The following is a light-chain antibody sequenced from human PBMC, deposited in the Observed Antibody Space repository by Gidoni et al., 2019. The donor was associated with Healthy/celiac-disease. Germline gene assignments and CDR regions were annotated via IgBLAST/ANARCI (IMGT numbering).Light chain of an antibody. Sequence: QSVLTQPPSASGTPGQRVTISCSGSSSNIGSNYVYWYQQPPGTAPKLLIYRNNQRPSGVPDRFSGSKSGTSSSLAISGLRSEDEADYYCAAWDDSLSGSSYVFGTGTKVTVL. CDR2: RNN. V-gene: IGLV1-47*01. CDR3: AAWDDSLSGSSYV. CDR1: SSNIGSNY. J-gene: IGLJ1*01.